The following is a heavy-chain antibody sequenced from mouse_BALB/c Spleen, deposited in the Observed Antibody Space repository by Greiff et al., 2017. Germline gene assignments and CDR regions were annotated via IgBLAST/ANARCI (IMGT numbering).Heavy chain of an antibody. D-gene: IGHD1-1*01. CDR3: ARSYYDYDAMDY. V-gene: IGHV1-54*01. Sequence: QVQLKQSGAELVRPGTSVKVSCKASGYAFTNYLIEWVKQRPGQGLEWIGVINPGSGGTNYNEKFKGKATLTADKSSTTAYMQLSSLTSDDSAVYCCARSYYDYDAMDYWGQGTSVTVSS. CDR1: GYAFTNYL. J-gene: IGHJ4*01. CDR2: INPGSGGT.